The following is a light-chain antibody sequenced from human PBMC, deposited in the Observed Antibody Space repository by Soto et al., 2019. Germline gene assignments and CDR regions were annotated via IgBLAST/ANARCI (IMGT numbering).Light chain of an antibody. CDR3: RQFNNYPLT. CDR1: QGLNSA. CDR2: DAS. J-gene: IGKJ4*01. Sequence: AIQLTQSPSSLSASVGDRVTITCRASQGLNSALAWYQQKPGKPPKVLIYDASSLESGAPSRFSGSGSGTDFTLNSRRLQPEDFATYRGRQFNNYPLTLGGGTRVEIK. V-gene: IGKV1D-13*01.